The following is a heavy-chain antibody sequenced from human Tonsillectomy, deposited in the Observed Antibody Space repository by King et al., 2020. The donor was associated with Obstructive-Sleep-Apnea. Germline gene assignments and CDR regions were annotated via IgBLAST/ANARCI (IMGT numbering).Heavy chain of an antibody. D-gene: IGHD3-10*01. J-gene: IGHJ4*02. CDR2: INPNSGGT. V-gene: IGHV1-2*02. Sequence: QLVQSGAEVKEPGASVKISCKASGDSFTAYYIHWVRQAPGQGLEWMGWINPNSGGTNYAQKFQGRVTMTRDTSISTVYVGLSRLRSDDTAMYYCARGKGEIVEASLLVDYWGQGTLVTVSS. CDR1: GDSFTAYY. CDR3: ARGKGEIVEASLLVDY.